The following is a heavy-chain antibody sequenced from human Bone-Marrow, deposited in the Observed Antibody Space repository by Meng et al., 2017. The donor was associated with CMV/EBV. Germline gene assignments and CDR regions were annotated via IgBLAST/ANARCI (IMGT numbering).Heavy chain of an antibody. Sequence: GGSLRLSCAASGFSLRNYWMHWVRQVTGKGLVWVARISNDGSSTSYADSVKGRFTISRDNAKNTLYLQMNSLRDADTAVYYCVREKGVLDYFHGMDVWGQGTTVTVSS. J-gene: IGHJ6*02. V-gene: IGHV3-74*01. CDR2: ISNDGSST. CDR1: GFSLRNYW. CDR3: VREKGVLDYFHGMDV. D-gene: IGHD3-10*01.